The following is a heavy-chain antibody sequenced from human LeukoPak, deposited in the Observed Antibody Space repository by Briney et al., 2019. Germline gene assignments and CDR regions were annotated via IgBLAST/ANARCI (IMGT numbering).Heavy chain of an antibody. CDR1: RFTFIGYW. J-gene: IGHJ3*01. Sequence: GGSLRLSCAASRFTFIGYWMSWVRQAPGKGLEWVANIKQDGSEKYYVDSVEGRFTISRDNAERSLYLQMNSLRPEDTAVYYCTRDYRRLEDAFDVWGQGTMVTVSS. CDR2: IKQDGSEK. D-gene: IGHD6-19*01. CDR3: TRDYRRLEDAFDV. V-gene: IGHV3-7*04.